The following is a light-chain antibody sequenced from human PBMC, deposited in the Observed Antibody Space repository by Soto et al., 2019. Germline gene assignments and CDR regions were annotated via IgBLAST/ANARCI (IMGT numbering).Light chain of an antibody. CDR3: HQYNNLSRT. V-gene: IGKV3-15*01. CDR2: GAS. CDR1: QSVSSN. J-gene: IGKJ1*01. Sequence: EIVMTQSPATLSVSPGERATLSCRASQSVSSNLAWYQQKPGQAPRLLIYGASTRATGIPARFSGSVSGTEFTLTISSLQSEDFAVYYCHQYNNLSRTFGQGTKVEIK.